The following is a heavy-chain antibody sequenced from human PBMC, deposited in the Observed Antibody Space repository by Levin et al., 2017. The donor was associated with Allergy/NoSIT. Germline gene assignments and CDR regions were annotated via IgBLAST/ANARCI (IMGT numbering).Heavy chain of an antibody. J-gene: IGHJ4*02. D-gene: IGHD6-13*01. CDR1: GFTFDDHG. Sequence: SLKFSCAASGFTFDDHGMNWVRQAPGKGLEWVSGISWNSGNIGYADSVKGRFTISRDNAKNSLYLQMNSLRVEDTALYYCARAAGYSSSCLDYWGQGTLVTVSS. CDR2: ISWNSGNI. V-gene: IGHV3-9*01. CDR3: ARAAGYSSSCLDY.